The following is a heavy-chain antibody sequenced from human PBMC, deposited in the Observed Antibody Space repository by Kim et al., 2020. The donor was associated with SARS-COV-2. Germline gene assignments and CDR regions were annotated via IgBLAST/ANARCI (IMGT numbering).Heavy chain of an antibody. D-gene: IGHD3-3*01. Sequence: GGSLRLSCAASGFSFSRYAMSWVRQSPGKGLEWVSGITNSGEGTHYADAVKGRFSISRDNSKNTLFLQMDNLSVDDTAVYYCVKDGKAGVKHIRISGVHIMGSALMDVWGKGTTVSVSS. CDR1: GFSFSRYA. CDR2: ITNSGEGT. CDR3: VKDGKAGVKHIRISGVHIMGSALMDV. V-gene: IGHV3-23*01. J-gene: IGHJ6*04.